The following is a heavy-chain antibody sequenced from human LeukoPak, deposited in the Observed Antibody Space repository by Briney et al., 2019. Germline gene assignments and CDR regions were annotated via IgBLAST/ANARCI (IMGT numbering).Heavy chain of an antibody. D-gene: IGHD2-2*01. J-gene: IGHJ4*02. CDR3: ARGECGGTNCYDGIFDY. Sequence: GGSLRLSCAASEFTFSSYSMNWVRQAPGKGLEWVSSISTSSSFIYYADSVTGRFTIPRDNAKNLLYLQISSLRPEDTAIYYCARGECGGTNCYDGIFDYWGQGTLVTVSS. CDR2: ISTSSSFI. V-gene: IGHV3-21*01. CDR1: EFTFSSYS.